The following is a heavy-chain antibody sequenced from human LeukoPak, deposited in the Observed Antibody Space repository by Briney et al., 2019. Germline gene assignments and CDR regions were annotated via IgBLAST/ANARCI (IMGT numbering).Heavy chain of an antibody. V-gene: IGHV3-66*02. J-gene: IGHJ3*02. CDR3: ARESIYCSGGSCLFDAFDI. Sequence: GGSLRLSCAASGFTVSSNYMSWVRQAPGKGLEWVSVIYSGGSTYYADSVKGRFTISRDNSKNTLYLQMNSLRAEDTAVHYCARESIYCSGGSCLFDAFDIWGQGTMVTVSS. D-gene: IGHD2-15*01. CDR2: IYSGGST. CDR1: GFTVSSNY.